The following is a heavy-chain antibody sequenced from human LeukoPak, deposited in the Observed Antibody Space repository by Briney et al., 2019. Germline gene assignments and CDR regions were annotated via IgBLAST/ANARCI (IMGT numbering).Heavy chain of an antibody. J-gene: IGHJ4*02. CDR2: VDPNSGDT. D-gene: IGHD5-18*01. CDR1: RDTFTGYY. Sequence: ASVKVSCKASRDTFTGYYMHWVRQAPGQGLEWMGWVDPNSGDTNYAQKFQGRVTMTRDTSINTDSMELSRLRSDDTAVYYCARDRSPAPGRSYGRGHFDYWGQGTLVTVSS. CDR3: ARDRSPAPGRSYGRGHFDY. V-gene: IGHV1-2*02.